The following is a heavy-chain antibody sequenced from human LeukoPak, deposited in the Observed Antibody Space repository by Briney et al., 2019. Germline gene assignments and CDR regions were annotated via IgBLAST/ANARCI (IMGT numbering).Heavy chain of an antibody. V-gene: IGHV1-18*01. J-gene: IGHJ4*02. CDR1: GYTFTSYG. Sequence: ASVKVSCKASGYTFTSYGISWVRQAPGQGLEWMGWISAYNGNTNYAQKLQGRVTMTTDTSTSTAYMELRSLRSDDTAVYYCARDGSISGYYDILTGMDVDYWGQGTLVAVSS. CDR3: ARDGSISGYYDILTGMDVDY. CDR2: ISAYNGNT. D-gene: IGHD3-9*01.